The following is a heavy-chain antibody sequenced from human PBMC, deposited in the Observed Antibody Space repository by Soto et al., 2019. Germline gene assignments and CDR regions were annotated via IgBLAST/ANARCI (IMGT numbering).Heavy chain of an antibody. V-gene: IGHV1-69*13. CDR1: GGTFSSYA. CDR2: IIPIFGTA. J-gene: IGHJ6*02. Sequence: SVKVSCKASGGTFSSYAISWVRQAPGQGLEWMGGIIPIFGTANYAQKFQGRVTITADESTSTAYMELSSLRSEDTAVYYCARVGESSGYRLDYYYGMDVWGQGTTVTV. D-gene: IGHD5-12*01. CDR3: ARVGESSGYRLDYYYGMDV.